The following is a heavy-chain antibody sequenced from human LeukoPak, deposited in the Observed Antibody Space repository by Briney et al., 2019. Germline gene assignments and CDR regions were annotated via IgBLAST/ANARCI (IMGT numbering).Heavy chain of an antibody. CDR2: IKQDGSEK. D-gene: IGHD3-10*01. Sequence: GGSLRLSCAASGFTFSSYWMSWVRQAPGTGLEWVSNIKQDGSEKYYVDSVKGRFTISRDNAKNSLYLQMNSLRAEDTAVYYCARVRGFGELVYFDYWGQGTLVTVSS. V-gene: IGHV3-7*03. CDR1: GFTFSSYW. CDR3: ARVRGFGELVYFDY. J-gene: IGHJ4*02.